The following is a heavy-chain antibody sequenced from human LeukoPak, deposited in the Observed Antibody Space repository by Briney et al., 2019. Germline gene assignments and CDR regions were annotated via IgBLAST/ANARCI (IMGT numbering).Heavy chain of an antibody. CDR2: ISYDGSNK. Sequence: PGRSLRLSCAASGFTFSSYAMHWVRQAPGKGLEWVAVISYDGSNKYYADSVKGRFTISRDNSKNTLYLQMNSLRAEDTAVYYCARDKWEGNPTVVLTATLDYWGQGTLVTVSS. CDR3: ARDKWEGNPTVVLTATLDY. J-gene: IGHJ4*02. V-gene: IGHV3-30-3*01. D-gene: IGHD2-21*02. CDR1: GFTFSSYA.